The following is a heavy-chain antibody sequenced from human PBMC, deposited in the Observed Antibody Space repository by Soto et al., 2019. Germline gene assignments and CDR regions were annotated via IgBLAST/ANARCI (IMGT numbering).Heavy chain of an antibody. CDR1: GSRITNYW. CDR3: ARVGSVYGQRGYYGMDV. J-gene: IGHJ6*02. V-gene: IGHV5-51*01. CDR2: VYLDDADT. Sequence: EVQLVQSGAEVKKTGEALKISCEVSGSRITNYWIAWVRQKPGKGLEWMGSVYLDDADTRYSPSFKGHVTISGDKSIYSAYMQWSSLAVADSASYYCARVGSVYGQRGYYGMDVWGRGTTVNVSS. D-gene: IGHD3-3*01.